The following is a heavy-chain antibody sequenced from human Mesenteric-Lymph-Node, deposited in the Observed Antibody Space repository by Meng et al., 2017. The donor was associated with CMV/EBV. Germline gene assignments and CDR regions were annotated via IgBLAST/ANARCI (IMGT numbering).Heavy chain of an antibody. CDR3: VRDLQENDFWSRKTSNWFDP. D-gene: IGHD3-3*01. V-gene: IGHV3-48*03. J-gene: IGHJ5*02. Sequence: GESLKISCAASGFTFSSYEMNWVRQAPGKGLEWVSYISSSGSTIYYADSVKGRFTISRDNSKNTLFLQMNSLRPEDMAVYFCVRDLQENDFWSRKTSNWFDPWGQGTLVTVSS. CDR1: GFTFSSYE. CDR2: ISSSGSTI.